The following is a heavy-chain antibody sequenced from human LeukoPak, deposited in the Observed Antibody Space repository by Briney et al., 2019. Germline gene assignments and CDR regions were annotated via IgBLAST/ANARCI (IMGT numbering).Heavy chain of an antibody. V-gene: IGHV1-46*01. D-gene: IGHD3-3*01. J-gene: IGHJ4*02. CDR2: INPSGGST. CDR3: ARGSSGYRSINYFDY. Sequence: ASVKVSCKASGYTFTSYYMHWVRQAPGQGLEWMGIINPSGGSTSYAQKFQGRVTMTRDTSTSTVYMELSSLRSEDTAVYYCARGSSGYRSINYFDYWGQGTLVTVSS. CDR1: GYTFTSYY.